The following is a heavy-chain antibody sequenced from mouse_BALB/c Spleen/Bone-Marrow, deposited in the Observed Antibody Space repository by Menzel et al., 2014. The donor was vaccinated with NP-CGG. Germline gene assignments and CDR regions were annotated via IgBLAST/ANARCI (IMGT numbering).Heavy chain of an antibody. V-gene: IGHV10-1*02. CDR1: GFNFNNYA. CDR2: IRINSNYFAA. J-gene: IGHJ3*01. Sequence: EVMLVESGEGLVQPKGSLKLSCAASGFNFNNYAMNWVRQAPGKGLQWVARIRINSNYFAAYYADSVKDRFTVSRDDSQSMLFLQMTNLKTEDTAMYDCVRSDEGCFPYWGQGTLVTGSA. CDR3: VRSDEGCFPY.